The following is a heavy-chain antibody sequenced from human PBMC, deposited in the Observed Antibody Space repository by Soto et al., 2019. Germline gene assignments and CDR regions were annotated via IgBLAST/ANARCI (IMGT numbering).Heavy chain of an antibody. CDR2: IYYSGST. CDR1: GGSISSGDYY. Sequence: QVQLQESGPGLVKPSQTLSLTCTVSGGSISSGDYYWSWIRQPPGKVLEWIGYIYYSGSTYYNPSLKSRVTISVDTYKTQFSLKLSSVTAADTAVYYCARDRPDGARLDYWGQGALVTVSS. CDR3: ARDRPDGARLDY. J-gene: IGHJ4*02. D-gene: IGHD4-17*01. V-gene: IGHV4-30-4*01.